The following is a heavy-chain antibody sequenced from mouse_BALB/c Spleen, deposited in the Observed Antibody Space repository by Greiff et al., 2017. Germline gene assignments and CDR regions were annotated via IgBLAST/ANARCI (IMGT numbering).Heavy chain of an antibody. Sequence: EVKLQESGPGLVKPSQSLSLTCTVTGYSITSDYAWNWIRQFPGNKLEWMGYISYSGSTSYNPSLKSRISITRDTSKNQFFLQLNSVTTEDTATYYCARSGYGHYFDYWGQGTTLTVSS. CDR1: GYSITSDYA. D-gene: IGHD2-2*01. CDR2: ISYSGST. V-gene: IGHV3-2*02. J-gene: IGHJ2*01. CDR3: ARSGYGHYFDY.